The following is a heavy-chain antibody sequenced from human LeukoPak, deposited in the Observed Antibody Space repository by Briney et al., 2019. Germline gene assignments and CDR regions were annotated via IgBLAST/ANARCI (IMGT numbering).Heavy chain of an antibody. CDR1: GYIFSSFG. CDR3: ARMSGSYGGPLSYYFDY. CDR2: ISAYNANT. Sequence: ASVKVSCKASGYIFSSFGISWMRQAPGQGLEWLGWISAYNANTNYAQKFQGRLTMTTDTSTSTAYMELMSLSSDDTAVYYCARMSGSYGGPLSYYFDYWGQGTLVTVSS. D-gene: IGHD1-26*01. V-gene: IGHV1-18*01. J-gene: IGHJ4*02.